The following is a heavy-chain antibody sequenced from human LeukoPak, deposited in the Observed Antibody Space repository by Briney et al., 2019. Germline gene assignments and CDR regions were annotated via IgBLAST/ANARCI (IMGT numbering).Heavy chain of an antibody. V-gene: IGHV3-23*01. J-gene: IGHJ4*02. CDR1: GFTFSSYS. CDR2: ISGSAGST. D-gene: IGHD3-3*01. Sequence: GGSLRLSCAASGFTFSSYSMNWVRQAPGKGLEWLSAISGSAGSTYYADSVKGRFTISRDNSKNTLYLQMNSLRAEDTAVYYCAAPRQRYYDFWSGLDYWGQGALVTVSS. CDR3: AAPRQRYYDFWSGLDY.